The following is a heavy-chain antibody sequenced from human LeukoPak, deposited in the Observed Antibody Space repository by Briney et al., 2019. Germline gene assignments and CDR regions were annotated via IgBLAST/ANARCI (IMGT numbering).Heavy chain of an antibody. CDR1: CASVIYSLSY. Sequence: SGTLSLTFPVSCASVIYSLSYWGWVRPPPGKGLEWGANVYYTGSTYYNPSLKSRVTMSVYTSKNQFSLKMTSVTAADTAIYYCARLTKGRYFDYIFAFWGQGILVTVSS. D-gene: IGHD3-9*01. V-gene: IGHV4-39*01. CDR2: VYYTGST. CDR3: ARLTKGRYFDYIFAF. J-gene: IGHJ4*02.